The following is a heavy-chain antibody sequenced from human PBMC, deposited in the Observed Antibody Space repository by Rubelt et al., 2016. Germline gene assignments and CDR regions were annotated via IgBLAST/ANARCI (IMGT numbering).Heavy chain of an antibody. V-gene: IGHV4-34*01. Sequence: QVQLQQWGAGLLKPSETLSLTCAVYGGSFSGYYWSWIRQPPGKGLEWIGEINHSGSTSYNPSLQRRVTISVDTSKNQFSLKLSSVTAADTAVYYCATAPRGKAYFDFWARGTLVTVSS. CDR1: GGSFSGYY. CDR3: ATAPRGKAYFDF. J-gene: IGHJ2*01. CDR2: INHSGST. D-gene: IGHD3-10*01.